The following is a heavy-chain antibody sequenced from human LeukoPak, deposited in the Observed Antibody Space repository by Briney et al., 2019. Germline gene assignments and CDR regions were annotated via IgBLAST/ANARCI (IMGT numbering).Heavy chain of an antibody. Sequence: GESLQISSKGSAYIFSAYWIGWVRPLPGQGLEWMGIIFPGDSDTRYSPSFQGQVTISADKSISTAYLQWSSLKASDTAIYYCASEYCSGGNCYFDYGCQGTLVTISS. J-gene: IGHJ4*02. CDR1: AYIFSAYW. CDR2: IFPGDSDT. V-gene: IGHV5-51*01. D-gene: IGHD2-15*01. CDR3: ASEYCSGGNCYFDY.